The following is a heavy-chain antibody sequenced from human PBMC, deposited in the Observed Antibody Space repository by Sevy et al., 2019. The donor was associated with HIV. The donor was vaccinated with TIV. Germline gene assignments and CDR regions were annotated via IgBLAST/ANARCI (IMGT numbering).Heavy chain of an antibody. CDR3: AKDFDNWNPRDAFDI. Sequence: GGSLRLYCAASGFTFSSYAMSWVRQAPGKGLEWVSAISGRGGSTYYADSVKGRFTISRDNSKNTLYLQMNSLRAEDTAVYYCAKDFDNWNPRDAFDIWVQGTMVTVSS. CDR1: GFTFSSYA. CDR2: ISGRGGST. V-gene: IGHV3-23*01. D-gene: IGHD1-1*01. J-gene: IGHJ3*02.